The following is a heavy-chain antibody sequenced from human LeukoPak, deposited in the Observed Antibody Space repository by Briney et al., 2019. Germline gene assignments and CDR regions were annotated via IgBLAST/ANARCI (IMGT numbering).Heavy chain of an antibody. V-gene: IGHV3-74*01. Sequence: GGSLRLSCAASGFMFDDYGMSWVRQAPGKGLMWVSRINSDGSRTTYADSVRGRFTISRDNAKSTLYLQMNSLRAEDTAVYYCARVRDDYTYFDCWGQGTLVTVSS. D-gene: IGHD4-11*01. J-gene: IGHJ4*02. CDR2: INSDGSRT. CDR3: ARVRDDYTYFDC. CDR1: GFMFDDYG.